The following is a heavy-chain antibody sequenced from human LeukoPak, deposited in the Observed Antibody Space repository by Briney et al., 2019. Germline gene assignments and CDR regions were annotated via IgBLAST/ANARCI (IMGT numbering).Heavy chain of an antibody. Sequence: LTGGSLRLSCAVSRFNVSSNYLNWVRQAPGKGPEWVSVIYSGGSTYYADSVKGRFTISRDNSKNTLYLQMNSLRAEDTAVYHCARVDSRTAQFDYWGQGTLVTVSS. D-gene: IGHD6-13*01. J-gene: IGHJ4*02. CDR2: IYSGGST. CDR3: ARVDSRTAQFDY. CDR1: RFNVSSNY. V-gene: IGHV3-66*01.